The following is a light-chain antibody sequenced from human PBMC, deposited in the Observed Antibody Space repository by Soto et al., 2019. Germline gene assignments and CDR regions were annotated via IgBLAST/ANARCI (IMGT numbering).Light chain of an antibody. CDR1: QSLVHSDGIAY. V-gene: IGKV2-30*02. J-gene: IGKJ5*01. CDR2: KVS. CDR3: MQGTHWPIT. Sequence: DVVMTQSPLSLPVTLGQPASISCRSNQSLVHSDGIAYFSWFQQRPGRSPRRLIYKVSNRDSGVPARFRGSGSSTDFALKISRVEAEDFGVYYCMQGTHWPITFGQGTRLEIK.